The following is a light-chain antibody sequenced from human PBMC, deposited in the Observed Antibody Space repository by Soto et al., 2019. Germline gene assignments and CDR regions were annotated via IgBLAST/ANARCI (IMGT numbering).Light chain of an antibody. CDR1: SSDVGGYSY. CDR2: DVT. CDR3: CSYTGSYSYV. J-gene: IGLJ1*01. V-gene: IGLV2-11*01. Sequence: QSALTQPHSVSGSPGQSVTISCTGTSSDVGGYSYVSWYQQHPDKAPQLIIYDVTERPSGVPDRFSGSKSGNTASLTISGLQAEDEADYYCCSYTGSYSYVFGIGTKLTVL.